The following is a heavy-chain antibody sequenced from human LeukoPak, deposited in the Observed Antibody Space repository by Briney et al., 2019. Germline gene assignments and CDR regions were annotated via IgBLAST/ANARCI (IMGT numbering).Heavy chain of an antibody. J-gene: IGHJ4*02. CDR3: ARDRGDCSGGSCYSDYFDY. CDR1: GFDFRSYG. D-gene: IGHD2-15*01. V-gene: IGHV3-33*01. CDR2: IWYDASNQ. Sequence: PGGSLRLSCAASGFDFRSYGMHWVRQAPGKGPEWVAIIWYDASNQYYADSVKGRFTISRDNSKNTLYLRLSSLRAEDTAVYYCARDRGDCSGGSCYSDYFDYWGQGTLVTVSS.